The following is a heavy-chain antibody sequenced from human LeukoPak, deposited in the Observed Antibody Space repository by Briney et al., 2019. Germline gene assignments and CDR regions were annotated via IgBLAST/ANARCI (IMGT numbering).Heavy chain of an antibody. CDR2: ISYDGSNK. V-gene: IGHV3-30-3*01. CDR1: GFTFSSYA. Sequence: PGGSLRLSCAASGFTFSSYAMDGVRQAPGKGLGWVAVISYDGSNKYYADSVKGRFTISRDNSKNTLYLQMNSLRAEDTAVYYCARDRGLIAAIGYFDYWGQGTLVTVSS. J-gene: IGHJ4*02. D-gene: IGHD6-25*01. CDR3: ARDRGLIAAIGYFDY.